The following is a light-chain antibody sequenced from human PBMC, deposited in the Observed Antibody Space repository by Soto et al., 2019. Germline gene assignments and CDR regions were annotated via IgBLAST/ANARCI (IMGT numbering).Light chain of an antibody. V-gene: IGKV3-20*01. Sequence: EIVLTQSPGTLSLSPGERATLSCRASQSVPRSYLAWYQQKPGQAPRLLIFGTSNRAPGIPDRFSGSGSGTDFTLTISRLEPDDFAVYYCQHYGDSSWTFGQGTKVEIK. J-gene: IGKJ1*01. CDR2: GTS. CDR1: QSVPRSY. CDR3: QHYGDSSWT.